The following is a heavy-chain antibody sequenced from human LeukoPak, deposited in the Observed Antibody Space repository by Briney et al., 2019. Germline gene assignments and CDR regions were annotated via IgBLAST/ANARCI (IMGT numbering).Heavy chain of an antibody. V-gene: IGHV3-21*01. D-gene: IGHD6-13*01. Sequence: GGSLRLSCAASGFIFSSYSMNWVRQAPGKGLEWVSSISSSKNYIYYADSVKGRFTISRDNAKNSLYLQMNSLRAEDTAVYYCARGSLRQQLWPEGSWGQGTLVTVSS. CDR2: ISSSKNYI. J-gene: IGHJ5*02. CDR1: GFIFSSYS. CDR3: ARGSLRQQLWPEGS.